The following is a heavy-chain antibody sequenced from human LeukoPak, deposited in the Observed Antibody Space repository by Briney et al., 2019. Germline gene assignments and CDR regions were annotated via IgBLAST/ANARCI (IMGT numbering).Heavy chain of an antibody. CDR2: ISVRADST. V-gene: IGHV3-23*01. Sequence: GGSLRLSCAASGFTFSSYGMSWVRHAPGKGLEWVSGISVRADSTSYADSVKGRFTISRDNSKNTLYLQMNSLRDEDTAVYYCAKDYNWSDGYWGQGTLVTVSS. CDR1: GFTFSSYG. J-gene: IGHJ4*02. CDR3: AKDYNWSDGY. D-gene: IGHD1-20*01.